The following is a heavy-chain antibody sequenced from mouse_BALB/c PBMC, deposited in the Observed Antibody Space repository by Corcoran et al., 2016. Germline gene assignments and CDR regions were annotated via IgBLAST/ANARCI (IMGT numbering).Heavy chain of an antibody. CDR1: GYTFTNYG. V-gene: IGHV9-3-1*01. Sequence: QIQLVQSGPELKKPGETVKISCKASGYTFTNYGMNWVKQAPGKGLKWMGWINTYTGEPTYADDFKGRFAFSLETSASTAYLQINNLKNEDTATYFCAKGLVWGAMDYWGQGTSVTVSS. CDR3: AKGLVWGAMDY. J-gene: IGHJ4*01. D-gene: IGHD2-10*02. CDR2: INTYTGEP.